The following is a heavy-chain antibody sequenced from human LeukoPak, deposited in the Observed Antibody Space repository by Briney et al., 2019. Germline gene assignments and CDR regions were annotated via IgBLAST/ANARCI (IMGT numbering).Heavy chain of an antibody. J-gene: IGHJ4*02. Sequence: GGPLRLSCAASGFAFSDYTFHWVRQAPGKGLEWVAIISYDGRNTYYADSVRGRFTISRDNSRSTLYLQMNSLRTEDTAMYFCARDAGDLLTGYYKYYFDYWGQGTLITVSS. D-gene: IGHD3-9*01. CDR3: ARDAGDLLTGYYKYYFDY. CDR2: ISYDGRNT. CDR1: GFAFSDYT. V-gene: IGHV3-30*01.